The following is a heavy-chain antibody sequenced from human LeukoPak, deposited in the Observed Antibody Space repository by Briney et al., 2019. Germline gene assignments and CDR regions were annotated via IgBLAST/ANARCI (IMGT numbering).Heavy chain of an antibody. D-gene: IGHD2-21*01. V-gene: IGHV3-23*01. Sequence: GGSLRLSCAASGFTFSSYAMSWVRQAPGKGLEWVSAISGSGGSTYYADSVKGRFTISRDKSKNTLYLQMNSLRAEDTAVYCCAKDLRGGDSLWGQGTLVTVSS. CDR3: AKDLRGGDSL. CDR2: ISGSGGST. J-gene: IGHJ4*02. CDR1: GFTFSSYA.